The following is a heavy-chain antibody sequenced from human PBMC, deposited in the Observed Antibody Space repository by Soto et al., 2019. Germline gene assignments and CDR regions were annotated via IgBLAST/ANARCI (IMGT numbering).Heavy chain of an antibody. Sequence: EVQLLESGRGLVQPGGSLRLSCAASGFTFSSYAMSWVRQAPGKGLEWVSANSGSGGSTYYADSVKGRFTISRDNSKNTLYLQMNSLRAEDTAVYYCARGDYYGSSGSFDYWGQGTLVTVSS. V-gene: IGHV3-23*01. D-gene: IGHD3-22*01. CDR2: NSGSGGST. J-gene: IGHJ4*02. CDR3: ARGDYYGSSGSFDY. CDR1: GFTFSSYA.